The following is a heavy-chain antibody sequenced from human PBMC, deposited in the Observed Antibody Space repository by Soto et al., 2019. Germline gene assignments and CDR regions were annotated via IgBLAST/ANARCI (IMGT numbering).Heavy chain of an antibody. D-gene: IGHD3-10*01. J-gene: IGHJ4*02. CDR3: ARGFRGVYFDF. V-gene: IGHV4-30-2*05. Sequence: PSETLSLTCAVSGGSISSGGYSWSWIRQPPGKGLEWIGYIYHSGSTYYNPSLKSRVSISIDTSKNQFSLKLSSVTAADTAVYFCARGFRGVYFDFWGQGTLVTVSS. CDR1: GGSISSGGYS. CDR2: IYHSGST.